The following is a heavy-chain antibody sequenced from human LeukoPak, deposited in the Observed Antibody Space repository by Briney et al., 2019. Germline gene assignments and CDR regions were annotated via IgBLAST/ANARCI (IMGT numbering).Heavy chain of an antibody. D-gene: IGHD5-12*01. V-gene: IGHV3-23*01. Sequence: GGSLRLSCAASGYTFSSYSMSWVRQAPGKRLEWVSAIIGSGGSTYYADSVKGRFTISRDNSKNTLYLQMNSLRAEDTAVYYCAKAGIVATRVIVYYFDYWGQGTLVTVSS. CDR2: IIGSGGST. J-gene: IGHJ4*02. CDR1: GYTFSSYS. CDR3: AKAGIVATRVIVYYFDY.